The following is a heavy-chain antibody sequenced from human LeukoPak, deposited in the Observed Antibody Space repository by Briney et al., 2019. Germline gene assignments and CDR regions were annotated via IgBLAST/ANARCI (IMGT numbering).Heavy chain of an antibody. CDR2: ISAYNGNT. D-gene: IGHD6-13*01. V-gene: IGHV1-18*01. J-gene: IGHJ4*02. CDR1: GYTFTSYG. Sequence: ASVKVSCKASGYTFTSYGISWVRQAPGQGLEWMGWISAYNGNTNYAQKLQGRVTMTTDTSTSTAYMELRSLRSDDTAVYYCARDSRSGLYSCSWFDYWGQGTLVTVSS. CDR3: ARDSRSGLYSCSWFDY.